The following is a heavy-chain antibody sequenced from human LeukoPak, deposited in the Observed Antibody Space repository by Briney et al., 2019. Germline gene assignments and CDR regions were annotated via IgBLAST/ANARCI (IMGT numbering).Heavy chain of an antibody. D-gene: IGHD1-1*01. V-gene: IGHV1-18*01. CDR2: ISAYNGNT. CDR1: GYTFTSYD. J-gene: IGHJ4*02. Sequence: ASVKVSCKASGYTFTSYDISWMRQAPGQGLEWMGWISAYNGNTNFAQNLQGRVTMTTDTSTSTAYMELRSLGSDDTAVYYCARGSTTGTTTDYWGQGTLVTVSS. CDR3: ARGSTTGTTTDY.